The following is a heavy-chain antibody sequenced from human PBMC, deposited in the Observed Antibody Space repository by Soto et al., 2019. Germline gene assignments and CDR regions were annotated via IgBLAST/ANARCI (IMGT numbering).Heavy chain of an antibody. J-gene: IGHJ4*02. CDR1: GFTFSSYA. V-gene: IGHV3-23*01. CDR2: ISGSGGST. Sequence: HPGGSLRLSCAASGFTFSSYAMSWVRQAPGKGLEWVSAISGSGGSTYYADSVKGRFTISRDNSKNTLYLQMNSLRAEDTAVYYCAKDLVPDYDILTGYRAPSFDYWGQGTLVTVSS. CDR3: AKDLVPDYDILTGYRAPSFDY. D-gene: IGHD3-9*01.